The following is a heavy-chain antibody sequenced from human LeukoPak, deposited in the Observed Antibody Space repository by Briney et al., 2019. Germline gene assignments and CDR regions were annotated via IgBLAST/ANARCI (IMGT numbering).Heavy chain of an antibody. CDR1: GFTFSSYD. D-gene: IGHD3-10*01. J-gene: IGHJ6*02. CDR3: ARALGITMVRGVIRDYGMDV. V-gene: IGHV3-13*01. CDR2: IGTAGDT. Sequence: GGSLRLSCAASGFTFSSYDTHWVRQATGKGLEWVSAIGTAGDTYYPGSVKGRFTISRENAKNSLYLQMNSLRAGDTAVYYCARALGITMVRGVIRDYGMDVWGQGTTVTASS.